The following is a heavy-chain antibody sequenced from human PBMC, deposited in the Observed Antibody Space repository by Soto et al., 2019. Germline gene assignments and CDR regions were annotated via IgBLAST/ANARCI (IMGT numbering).Heavy chain of an antibody. CDR2: INKNGFTI. V-gene: IGHV3-48*02. D-gene: IGHD6-19*01. CDR3: ARGAVTGTSLFDY. Sequence: GGSLRLSCAVSGFTLTTYSMNWVRQAPGKGLEWISFINKNGFTIYYADSVKGRFAISRDYAKNSLYLQMDSLRHEDTAVYYCARGAVTGTSLFDYWGLGTLVTVSS. J-gene: IGHJ4*02. CDR1: GFTLTTYS.